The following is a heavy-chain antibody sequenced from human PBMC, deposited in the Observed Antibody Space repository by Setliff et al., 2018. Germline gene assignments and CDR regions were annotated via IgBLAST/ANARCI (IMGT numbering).Heavy chain of an antibody. CDR3: ARRLSGSGGDDY. J-gene: IGHJ4*02. V-gene: IGHV4-34*12. CDR1: GGSFSGYY. D-gene: IGHD6-19*01. CDR2: IIHSGST. Sequence: SETLSLTCAVYGGSFSGYYWSWIRQPPGKRLEWIGEIIHSGSTNYNPSLKSRFTISMDTSKNQFSLKLSSVTAADTAVYYCARRLSGSGGDDYWGQGTLVTVSS.